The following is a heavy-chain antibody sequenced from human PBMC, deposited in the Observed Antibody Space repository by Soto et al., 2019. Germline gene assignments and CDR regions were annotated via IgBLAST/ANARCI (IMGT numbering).Heavy chain of an antibody. CDR1: GYSFTSYW. Sequence: PGESLKISCKGSGYSFTSYWIGWVRQMPGKGLEWMGIIYPGDPDTRYSPSFQGQVTISADKSISTAYLQWSSLKASDTAMYYCARIRDWNYYYYGMDVWGQGTTVTVSS. J-gene: IGHJ6*02. CDR2: IYPGDPDT. CDR3: ARIRDWNYYYYGMDV. D-gene: IGHD1-1*01. V-gene: IGHV5-51*01.